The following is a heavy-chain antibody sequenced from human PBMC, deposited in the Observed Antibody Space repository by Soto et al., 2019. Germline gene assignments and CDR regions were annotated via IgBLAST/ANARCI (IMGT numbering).Heavy chain of an antibody. CDR3: ATPLYSSSWYGDDAFDI. CDR2: IKQDGSEK. J-gene: IGHJ3*02. V-gene: IGHV3-7*01. D-gene: IGHD6-13*01. Sequence: GGSLRLSCAASGFTFSSYWMSWVRQAPGKGLEWVANIKQDGSEKYYVDSVKGRFTISRDNAKNSLYLQMNSLRAEDTAVYYCATPLYSSSWYGDDAFDIRGQGTMVTVSS. CDR1: GFTFSSYW.